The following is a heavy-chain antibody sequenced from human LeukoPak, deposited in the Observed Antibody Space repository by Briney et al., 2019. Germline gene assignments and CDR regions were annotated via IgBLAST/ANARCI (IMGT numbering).Heavy chain of an antibody. CDR2: ISSSSSNI. D-gene: IGHD6-19*01. CDR3: ARSTAVARYYFDY. CDR1: GFTFSGYS. Sequence: KPGGSLRLSCAASGFTFSGYSMNWVRQAPGKGLEWVSSISSSSSNIYYADSVKGRFTISGDNAKNSLYLQMNSLRAEDTAVYYCARSTAVARYYFDYWGQGTLVTVSS. J-gene: IGHJ4*02. V-gene: IGHV3-21*01.